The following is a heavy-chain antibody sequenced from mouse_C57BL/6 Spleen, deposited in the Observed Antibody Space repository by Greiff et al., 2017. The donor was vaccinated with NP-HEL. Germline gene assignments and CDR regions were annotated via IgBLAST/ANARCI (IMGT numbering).Heavy chain of an antibody. CDR1: GFTFSSYT. CDR3: ARVYGYDGYAMDY. J-gene: IGHJ4*01. CDR2: ISGGGGNT. Sequence: EVMLVESGGGLVKPGGSLKLSCAASGFTFSSYTMSWVRQTPEKRLEWVAAISGGGGNTYYPDSVKGRFTISRDNAKNTLYLQMSSLRSEDTALYYCARVYGYDGYAMDYWGQGTSVTVSS. D-gene: IGHD2-2*01. V-gene: IGHV5-9*01.